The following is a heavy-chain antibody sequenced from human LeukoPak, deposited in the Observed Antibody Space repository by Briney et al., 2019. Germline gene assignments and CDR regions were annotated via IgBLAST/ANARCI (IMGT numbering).Heavy chain of an antibody. J-gene: IGHJ6*02. Sequence: ASVTVSFKASGYTFTSYYMHWVRQAPGQGIEWMGIINPSGGSTSYAQKFQGRVTITRDTSTSTVYMELSSLRSEDTVVYYCATVGYCSSTSCYGDEKYYYYYYGMDVWGQGTTVTVCS. CDR3: ATVGYCSSTSCYGDEKYYYYYYGMDV. D-gene: IGHD2-2*01. CDR2: INPSGGST. V-gene: IGHV1-46*01. CDR1: GYTFTSYY.